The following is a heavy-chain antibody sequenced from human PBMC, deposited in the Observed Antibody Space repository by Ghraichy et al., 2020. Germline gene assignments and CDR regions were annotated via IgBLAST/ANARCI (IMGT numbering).Heavy chain of an antibody. D-gene: IGHD2-2*01. J-gene: IGHJ4*02. V-gene: IGHV4-39*01. Sequence: SETLSLTCTVSGGSISSSSYYWGWIRQPPGKGLEWIGSIYYSGSTYYNPSLKSRVTISVDTSKNQFSLKLSSVTAADTAVYYCARLYPLGRYCSSTSCSSLWGQGTLVTVSS. CDR2: IYYSGST. CDR1: GGSISSSSYY. CDR3: ARLYPLGRYCSSTSCSSL.